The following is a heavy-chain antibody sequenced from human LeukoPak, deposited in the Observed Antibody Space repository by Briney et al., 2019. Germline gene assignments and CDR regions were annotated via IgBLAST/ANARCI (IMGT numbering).Heavy chain of an antibody. D-gene: IGHD2-21*01. CDR1: GFAFSTYW. J-gene: IGHJ4*02. Sequence: GGSLRLSCAASGFAFSTYWMDWVRQAPGKGLEWVGNINQDGSVKHYVDSVRGRFTISRDNARNSVYLQMSAPRVEDTAVYYCTRDFAFWGQGSLVTASS. V-gene: IGHV3-7*01. CDR3: TRDFAF. CDR2: INQDGSVK.